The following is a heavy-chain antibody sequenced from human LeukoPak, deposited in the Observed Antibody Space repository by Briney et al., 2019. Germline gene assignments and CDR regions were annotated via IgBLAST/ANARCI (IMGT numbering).Heavy chain of an antibody. CDR3: AAILWFGESYSDY. Sequence: SVKVSCKASGGTFSSYAISWVRQAPGQGLEWMGRIIPILGIANYAQKFQGRVTITADKSTSTAYMELNSLRSEDTAVYYCAAILWFGESYSDYWGQGTLVTVSS. CDR2: IIPILGIA. J-gene: IGHJ4*02. V-gene: IGHV1-69*04. CDR1: GGTFSSYA. D-gene: IGHD3-10*01.